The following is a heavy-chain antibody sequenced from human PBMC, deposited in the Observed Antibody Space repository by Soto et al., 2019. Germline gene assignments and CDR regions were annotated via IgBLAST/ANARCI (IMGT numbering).Heavy chain of an antibody. Sequence: EVQLLESGGDLVQPGGSLRLSCAASGFTFGNYAMSWVRQTPGKGLEWVSSISGSGGHIYYTGSVKGRFTISRDNSKNTLYLQMNSLRADDTAVYYCAKGDTFDFWGTFNCFDPWGQGTLVTVSS. CDR2: ISGSGGHI. CDR3: AKGDTFDFWGTFNCFDP. CDR1: GFTFGNYA. D-gene: IGHD3-3*01. V-gene: IGHV3-23*01. J-gene: IGHJ5*02.